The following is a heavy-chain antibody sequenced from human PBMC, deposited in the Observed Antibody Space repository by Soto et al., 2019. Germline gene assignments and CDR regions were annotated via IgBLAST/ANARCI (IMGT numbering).Heavy chain of an antibody. V-gene: IGHV2-26*01. J-gene: IGHJ4*02. CDR1: GFSLSTARLG. D-gene: IGHD6-19*01. CDR2: IFSNDEK. CDR3: ARMVSSGWPYYFDD. Sequence: SGPTLVNAAETLTLPGTVWGFSLSTARLGVSSIRQPPGKALEWLAHIFSNDEKSYSTSLKSRLTISKDTSKSQVVLTMTNMDPVDTATYYCARMVSSGWPYYFDDWGQGTLVTVSS.